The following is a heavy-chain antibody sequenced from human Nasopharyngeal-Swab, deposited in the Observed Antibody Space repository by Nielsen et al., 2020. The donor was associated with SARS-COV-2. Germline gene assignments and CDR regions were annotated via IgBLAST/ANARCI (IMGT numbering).Heavy chain of an antibody. Sequence: GESLKISCAASGFTVSSNYMSWVRQAPGKGLEWVSVIYSGGSTYYADSVKGRFTISRDNSKNTLYLQMNSLRAEDTAVYYCARENYGSGSYSPSYYYYYGMDVRGQGTTVTVSS. V-gene: IGHV3-53*01. CDR3: ARENYGSGSYSPSYYYYYGMDV. J-gene: IGHJ6*02. CDR2: IYSGGST. CDR1: GFTVSSNY. D-gene: IGHD3-10*01.